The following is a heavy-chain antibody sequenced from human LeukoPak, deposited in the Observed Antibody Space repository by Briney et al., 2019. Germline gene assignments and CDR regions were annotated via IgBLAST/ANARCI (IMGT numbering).Heavy chain of an antibody. D-gene: IGHD1-26*01. CDR1: GFTFSSYS. CDR3: ASRRVGATFFDY. J-gene: IGHJ4*02. V-gene: IGHV3-21*01. Sequence: GGSLRLSCAASGFTFSSYSMNWVRQAPGKGLEWVSSISSSSSYIYYADSVKGRFTISRDNAKNSLYLQMNSLRAEDTAVYYCASRRVGATFFDYWGQGTLVTVSS. CDR2: ISSSSSYI.